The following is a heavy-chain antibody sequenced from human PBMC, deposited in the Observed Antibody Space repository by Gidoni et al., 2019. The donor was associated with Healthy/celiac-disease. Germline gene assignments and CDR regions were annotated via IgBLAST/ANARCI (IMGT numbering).Heavy chain of an antibody. CDR2: ISSSSSYI. D-gene: IGHD6-19*01. CDR1: GFTFSSYS. V-gene: IGHV3-21*01. Sequence: EVQLVESGGGLVKPGGSLSLSCAASGFTFSSYSMNWVRQAPGKGLEWVSSISSSSSYIYYADSVKGRFTISRDNAKNSLYLQMNSLRAEDTAVYYCKSVSSGWYGDYYYGMDVWGQGTTVTVSS. J-gene: IGHJ6*02. CDR3: KSVSSGWYGDYYYGMDV.